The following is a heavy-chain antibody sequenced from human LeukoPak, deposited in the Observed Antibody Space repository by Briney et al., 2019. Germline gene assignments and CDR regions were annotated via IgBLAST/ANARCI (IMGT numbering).Heavy chain of an antibody. CDR1: GYTFTSYA. J-gene: IGHJ5*02. V-gene: IGHV7-4-1*02. Sequence: ASVKVSCKASGYTFTSYAMNWVRQAPGQGLEWMGWINTNTGNPTYAQGFTGRFVFSLDTSVSTAYLQISSLKAEDTAVYYCARGLAARKIWWFDPWGQGTLVTVSS. CDR3: ARGLAARKIWWFDP. CDR2: INTNTGNP. D-gene: IGHD6-13*01.